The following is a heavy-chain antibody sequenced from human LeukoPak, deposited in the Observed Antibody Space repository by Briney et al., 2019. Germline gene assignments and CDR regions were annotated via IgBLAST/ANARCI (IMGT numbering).Heavy chain of an antibody. J-gene: IGHJ4*02. CDR3: AKGDTFVSGWYGGVDF. V-gene: IGHV3-9*01. CDR1: GFTFDDYA. CDR2: ISWNSGSI. Sequence: GRSLRLSCTASGFTFDDYAMHWVRQAPGKGLEWVSGISWNSGSIGYADSVKGRFTISRDNAKNSLYLQMNSLRAEDTALYYCAKGDTFVSGWYGGVDFWGQGTLVTVSS. D-gene: IGHD6-19*01.